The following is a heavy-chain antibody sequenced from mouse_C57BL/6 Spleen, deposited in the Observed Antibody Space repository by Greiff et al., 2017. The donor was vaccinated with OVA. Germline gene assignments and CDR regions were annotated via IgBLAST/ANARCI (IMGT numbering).Heavy chain of an antibody. D-gene: IGHD1-1*01. J-gene: IGHJ2*01. CDR1: GFTFSNYW. Sequence: EVKVEESGGGLVQPGGSMKLSCVASGFTFSNYWMNWVRQSPEKGLEWVAQIRLKSDNYATHYAESVKGRFTISRDDSKSSVYLQMNNLRAEDTGIYYCSSTVVPFDYWGQGTTLTVSS. CDR2: IRLKSDNYAT. CDR3: SSTVVPFDY. V-gene: IGHV6-3*01.